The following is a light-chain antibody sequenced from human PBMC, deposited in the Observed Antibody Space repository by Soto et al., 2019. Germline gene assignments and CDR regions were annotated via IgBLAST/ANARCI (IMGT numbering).Light chain of an antibody. CDR3: QRYASRT. J-gene: IGKJ4*02. Sequence: EMVLTQSPGTLSLSPGERATLSCRASQSISSNYLAWYQQTPGQAPSLLIYGASSRATGIPDRFSGSGSGTDLTINIRGLEDDDASIYYCQRYASRTFGEGTKVEIK. V-gene: IGKV3-20*01. CDR1: QSISSNY. CDR2: GAS.